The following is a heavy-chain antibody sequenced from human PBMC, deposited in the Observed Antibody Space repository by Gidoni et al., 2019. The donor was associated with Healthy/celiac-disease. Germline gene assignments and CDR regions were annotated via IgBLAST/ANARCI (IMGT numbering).Heavy chain of an antibody. V-gene: IGHV4-61*01. CDR1: GGSVSSGSYY. Sequence: QVQLQESGPGLVKPSETLSLTCTVSGGSVSSGSYYWSWIRQPPGKGLEWIGYIYYSGSTNYNPSLKSRVTISVDTSKNQFSLKLSSVTAADTAVYYCARGNKYYYDSSGHKGKHPRFDYWGQGTLVTVSS. D-gene: IGHD3-22*01. CDR2: IYYSGST. J-gene: IGHJ4*02. CDR3: ARGNKYYYDSSGHKGKHPRFDY.